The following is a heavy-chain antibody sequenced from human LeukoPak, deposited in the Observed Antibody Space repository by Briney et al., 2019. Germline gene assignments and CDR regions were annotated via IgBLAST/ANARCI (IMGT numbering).Heavy chain of an antibody. V-gene: IGHV3-33*06. J-gene: IGHJ4*02. CDR2: IWPDGSNK. Sequence: GGSLRLSCEAAGFAFSSYSMHWVRQAPGKGLEWVAAIWPDGSNKYYANSVKGRFTISRDNSKNTLYLQMNSLRAEDTAVYYCAKVYSGYDVGPLDYWGQGTLVTVSS. CDR1: GFAFSSYS. D-gene: IGHD5-12*01. CDR3: AKVYSGYDVGPLDY.